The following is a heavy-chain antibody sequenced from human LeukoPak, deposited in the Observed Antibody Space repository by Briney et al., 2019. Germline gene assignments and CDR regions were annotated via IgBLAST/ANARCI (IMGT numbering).Heavy chain of an antibody. D-gene: IGHD3-22*01. CDR1: GYTFTSYG. CDR2: ISAYNGNT. Sequence: ASVKVSCKASGYTFTSYGISWVRQAPGQGLEWMGWISAYNGNTNYAQKLQGRVTMTTDTSTSTAYMELRSLRSDDTAVYYCARDRHYDSSGYYGLFGYWGQGTLVTVSS. J-gene: IGHJ4*02. V-gene: IGHV1-18*01. CDR3: ARDRHYDSSGYYGLFGY.